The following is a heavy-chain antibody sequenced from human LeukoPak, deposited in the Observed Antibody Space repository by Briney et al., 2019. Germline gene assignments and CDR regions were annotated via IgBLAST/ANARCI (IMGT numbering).Heavy chain of an antibody. CDR2: ISSSGSTM. J-gene: IGHJ4*02. Sequence: PGGSLRLSCAASGFTFSDYYMSWIRQAPGKGLEWVSYISSSGSTMYYADSVKGRFTISRDNAKNSLYLQMNSLRAEDTTVYYCARDHVWVRGQPDYWGQGTLVTVSS. D-gene: IGHD3-10*01. CDR3: ARDHVWVRGQPDY. CDR1: GFTFSDYY. V-gene: IGHV3-11*01.